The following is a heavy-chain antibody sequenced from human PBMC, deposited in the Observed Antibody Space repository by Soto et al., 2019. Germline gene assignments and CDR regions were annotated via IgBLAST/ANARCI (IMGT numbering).Heavy chain of an antibody. CDR3: ARDSYCSGGSCYSPPELAWFDP. V-gene: IGHV4-31*03. CDR2: IYYSGSS. Sequence: QVQLQESVPGLVKPSQTLSLTCTVSGGSISSGGYYWSWIRQHPGKGLEWIGYIYYSGSSYYNPSSRSRVTISGYTSKNQCSLKLSSVTAADTAVYYCARDSYCSGGSCYSPPELAWFDPWGQGTLVTVSS. J-gene: IGHJ5*02. CDR1: GGSISSGGYY. D-gene: IGHD2-15*01.